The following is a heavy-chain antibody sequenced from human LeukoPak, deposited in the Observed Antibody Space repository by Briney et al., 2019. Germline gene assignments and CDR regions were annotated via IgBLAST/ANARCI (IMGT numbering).Heavy chain of an antibody. CDR2: INDSGRT. J-gene: IGHJ6*03. Sequence: SETLSLTCAVYGGSFSNYYWSWIRQPPGKGLQWVGEINDSGRTNYNPSLMSRVTVSVDTSKNQFSLRLTSVTATDTAVYYCARRWNYGRNYYIDVWGNGATVSVSS. CDR1: GGSFSNYY. D-gene: IGHD1-7*01. CDR3: ARRWNYGRNYYIDV. V-gene: IGHV4-34*01.